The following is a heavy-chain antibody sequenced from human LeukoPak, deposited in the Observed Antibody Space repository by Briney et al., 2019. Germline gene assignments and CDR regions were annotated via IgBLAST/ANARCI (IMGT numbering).Heavy chain of an antibody. V-gene: IGHV4-39*01. CDR3: ARHETYYDALTGYYVPYFDF. CDR1: SGSISSSSDY. CDR2: LDYSGST. Sequence: SETLSLTCTVSSGSISSSSDYWGWIRQPPGKGLEWIGSLDYSGSTYYNPSLMSRITISVDTSKNQFSLKLDSVTAADTAVYYCARHETYYDALTGYYVPYFDFWGQGTLVPVSS. J-gene: IGHJ4*02. D-gene: IGHD3-9*01.